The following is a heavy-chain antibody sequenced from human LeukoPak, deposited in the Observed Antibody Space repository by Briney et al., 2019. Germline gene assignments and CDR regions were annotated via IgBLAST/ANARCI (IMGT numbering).Heavy chain of an antibody. V-gene: IGHV3-21*01. D-gene: IGHD2-8*01. CDR3: ARYAEVYYYIDV. Sequence: GGSLRLSCEASGFTLDNYNFNWVRQAPGKGLEWVASIRSYSSYIHYADSVKGRFTISRDDAKKSLYLQMNSLRAEDTAVYFCARYAEVYYYIDVWGTGTTVTVSS. CDR2: IRSYSSYI. J-gene: IGHJ6*03. CDR1: GFTLDNYN.